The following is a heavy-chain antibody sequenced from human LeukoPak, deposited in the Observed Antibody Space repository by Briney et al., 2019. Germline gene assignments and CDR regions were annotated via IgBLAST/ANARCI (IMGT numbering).Heavy chain of an antibody. Sequence: PSETLSLTCTVSGGSISSVDYYWSWTRQPPGEGLEWIGYIYYSGSTYYNPSLKSRVTISVDTSKNQFSLKLSSVTAADTAVYYCAGFGELSLDYWGQGTLVTVSS. CDR2: IYYSGST. J-gene: IGHJ4*02. D-gene: IGHD3-10*01. CDR3: AGFGELSLDY. CDR1: GGSISSVDYY. V-gene: IGHV4-30-4*01.